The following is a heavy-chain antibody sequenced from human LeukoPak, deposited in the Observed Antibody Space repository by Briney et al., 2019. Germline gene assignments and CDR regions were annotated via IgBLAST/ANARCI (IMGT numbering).Heavy chain of an antibody. CDR1: GFTFSIYG. CDR3: AKGHSISAARLLDH. Sequence: GGSLRLSCAASGFTFSIYGMHWVRQAPGKGLEWVAFIRYDGNEKFYGDSVRGRLTVSRDNSKNTVYLQMNSLKSEDTAVYYCAKGHSISAARLLDHWGQGTLVTVSS. V-gene: IGHV3-30*02. J-gene: IGHJ4*02. D-gene: IGHD6-6*01. CDR2: IRYDGNEK.